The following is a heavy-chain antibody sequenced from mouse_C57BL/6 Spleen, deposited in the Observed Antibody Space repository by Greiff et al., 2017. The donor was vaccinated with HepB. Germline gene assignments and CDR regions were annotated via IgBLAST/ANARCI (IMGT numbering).Heavy chain of an antibody. CDR3: TRTFYDGYYWYFDV. CDR2: IYPGNSDT. Sequence: EVQLQQSGTVLARPGASVKMSCKTSGYTFTSYWMHWVKQRPGQGLEWIGAIYPGNSDTSYNQKFKGKAKLTAVTSASSAYMELSSLKNDDSAVYYCTRTFYDGYYWYFDVWGTGTTVTVSS. D-gene: IGHD2-3*01. CDR1: GYTFTSYW. V-gene: IGHV1-5*01. J-gene: IGHJ1*03.